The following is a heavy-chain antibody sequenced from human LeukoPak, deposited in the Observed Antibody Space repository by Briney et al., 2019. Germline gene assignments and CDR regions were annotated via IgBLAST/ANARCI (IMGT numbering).Heavy chain of an antibody. V-gene: IGHV3-74*01. CDR3: ARDGAAAVNY. CDR1: AFAFSSYW. Sequence: PGGSLRLSCAASAFAFSSYWMHWVRHAPGKGLMWVSRINSDGSSTSYADSVKGRFTISRDNAKNTLYLQMNSLRAEDTAVYYCARDGAAAVNYWGQGTLVTVSS. CDR2: INSDGSST. D-gene: IGHD6-25*01. J-gene: IGHJ4*02.